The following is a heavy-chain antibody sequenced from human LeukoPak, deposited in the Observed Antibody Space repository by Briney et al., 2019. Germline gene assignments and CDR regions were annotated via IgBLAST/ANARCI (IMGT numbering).Heavy chain of an antibody. V-gene: IGHV1-69*05. CDR3: AKASWVSRADAVL. Sequence: SVKVSCKASGGTFSSYAISWVRQAPGQGLEWMGGIIPIFGTANYAQKFQGRVTITTDECTSTAYMELSSLRSEDTAVYFCAKASWVSRADAVLWGQGTLVTVSS. D-gene: IGHD3-16*01. CDR2: IIPIFGTA. J-gene: IGHJ4*02. CDR1: GGTFSSYA.